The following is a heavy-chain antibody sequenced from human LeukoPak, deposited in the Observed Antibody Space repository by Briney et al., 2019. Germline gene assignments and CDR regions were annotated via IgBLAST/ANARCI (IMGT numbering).Heavy chain of an antibody. J-gene: IGHJ5*02. V-gene: IGHV4-59*01. CDR1: VGSISRYF. CDR2: IYYSGST. D-gene: IGHD6-6*01. CDR3: ARDLGIAARLVWFDP. Sequence: SETPSLTSTLPVGSISRYFWSWIRQPPGKGLEWIGYIYYSGSTNYNPSLKSRVTISVDTSKNQFSLKLSSVTAADTAVYYCARDLGIAARLVWFDPWGQGTLVTVSS.